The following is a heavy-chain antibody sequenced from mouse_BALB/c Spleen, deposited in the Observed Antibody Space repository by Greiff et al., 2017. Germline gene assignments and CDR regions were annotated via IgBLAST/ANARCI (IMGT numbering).Heavy chain of an antibody. CDR1: GYSITSGYA. J-gene: IGHJ4*01. Sequence: EVQGVESGPGLVKPSQSLSLTCTVTGYSITSGYAWNWIRQFPGNKLEWMGYISYSGSTSYNPSLKSRISITRDTSKNQFFLQLNSVTTEDTATYYCARWGYDGYYAMDYWGQGTSVTVSS. CDR2: ISYSGST. CDR3: ARWGYDGYYAMDY. V-gene: IGHV3-2*02. D-gene: IGHD2-14*01.